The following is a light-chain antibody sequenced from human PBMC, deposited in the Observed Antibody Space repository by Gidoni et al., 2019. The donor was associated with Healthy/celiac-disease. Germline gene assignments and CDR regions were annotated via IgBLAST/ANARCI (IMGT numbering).Light chain of an antibody. V-gene: IGLV3-1*01. CDR1: KLGDQY. J-gene: IGLJ1*01. CDR3: QAWDSSSYV. CDR2: QDS. Sequence: SYELTQQPSVSVSPGQTASITCSGDKLGDQYACWYQQKPGQSPVLVIYQDSKRPSGIPERFSGSNSGNTATLTISGTQAMDEADYYCQAWDSSSYVFGTGTKVTVL.